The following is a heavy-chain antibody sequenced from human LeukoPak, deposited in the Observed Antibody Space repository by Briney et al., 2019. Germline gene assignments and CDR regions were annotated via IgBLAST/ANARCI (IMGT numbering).Heavy chain of an antibody. CDR3: ARPSRAYYGSGSYYPGAFDI. D-gene: IGHD3-10*01. Sequence: ASVKVSCKASGYTFTGYYMHWVRQAPGQGLEWMGWINPNSGGTNYAQKFQGRVTTTRDTSISTAYMELSRLRSDDTAVYYCARPSRAYYGSGSYYPGAFDIWGQGTMVTVSS. J-gene: IGHJ3*02. CDR1: GYTFTGYY. V-gene: IGHV1-2*02. CDR2: INPNSGGT.